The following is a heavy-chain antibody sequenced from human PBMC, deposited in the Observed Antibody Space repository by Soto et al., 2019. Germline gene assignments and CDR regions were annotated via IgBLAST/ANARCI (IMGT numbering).Heavy chain of an antibody. J-gene: IGHJ4*02. CDR3: ARDRGSYALDY. CDR1: GYTVTSYV. V-gene: IGHV1-18*01. D-gene: IGHD1-26*01. CDR2: ISANNGNT. Sequence: QVQLGQSGAEVKKPGASVKVSCKASGYTVTSYVISWVRQAPGQGLEWMGWISANNGNTNYAQKLLGRVTMTTDTSTSTAYMELRSMRSDDTAVDYCARDRGSYALDYWGQGTLVTVSA.